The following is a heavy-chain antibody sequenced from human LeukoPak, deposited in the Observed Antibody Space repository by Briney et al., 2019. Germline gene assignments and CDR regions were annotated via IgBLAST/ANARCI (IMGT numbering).Heavy chain of an antibody. J-gene: IGHJ4*02. D-gene: IGHD2-2*01. CDR1: GGSFSGYY. CDR2: INHSGST. V-gene: IGHV4-34*01. CDR3: ARGRYCSSTSCYGGDY. Sequence: SETLSLTCAVYGGSFSGYYWSWIRQPPGKGLEWIGEINHSGSTNYNPSLKSRVTISVDTSKSQFSLKLSSVTAADTAVYYCARGRYCSSTSCYGGDYWGQGTLVTVSS.